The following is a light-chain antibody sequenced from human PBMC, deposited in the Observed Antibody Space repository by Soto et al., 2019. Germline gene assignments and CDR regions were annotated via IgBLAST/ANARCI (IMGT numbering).Light chain of an antibody. CDR1: QTASRMY. V-gene: IGKV3D-7*01. J-gene: IGKJ1*01. Sequence: EVVLTQSPATLSLSPGERATLSGRPSQTASRMYLSWFQQKPGQAPRLLIYGTSTRATGIPVRFTGSGAGTDFTLTISSLRPEDFAVYYCQQYGRPFGQGTKV. CDR3: QQYGRP. CDR2: GTS.